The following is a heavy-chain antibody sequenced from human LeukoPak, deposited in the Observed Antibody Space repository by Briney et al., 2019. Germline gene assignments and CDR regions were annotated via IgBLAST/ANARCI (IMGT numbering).Heavy chain of an antibody. Sequence: PGGSLRLSCAASGFTFSSYAMSWVRQAPGKGLEWVSAISGSGDSTYYADAVKGRFTISRDNSKNTLYLQMSSLRAEDTAVYYCAKEGNGDYYFDYWGQGTLVTVSS. CDR3: AKEGNGDYYFDY. D-gene: IGHD4-17*01. CDR2: ISGSGDST. V-gene: IGHV3-23*01. CDR1: GFTFSSYA. J-gene: IGHJ4*02.